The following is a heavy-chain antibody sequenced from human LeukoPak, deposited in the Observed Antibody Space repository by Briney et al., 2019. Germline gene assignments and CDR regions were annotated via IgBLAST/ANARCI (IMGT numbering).Heavy chain of an antibody. V-gene: IGHV1-69*13. J-gene: IGHJ6*03. CDR3: ARNAVVAATLEAEFYYFDYYYYYMDV. CDR2: IIPIFGTA. D-gene: IGHD2-15*01. CDR1: GGTFSSYA. Sequence: GASVKVSCKASGGTFSSYAISWVRQAPGQGLEWMGGIIPIFGTANYAQKFQGRVTITADESTSTAYMELSSLRSDDTAVYYCARNAVVAATLEAEFYYFDYYYYYMDVWGKGTTVTISS.